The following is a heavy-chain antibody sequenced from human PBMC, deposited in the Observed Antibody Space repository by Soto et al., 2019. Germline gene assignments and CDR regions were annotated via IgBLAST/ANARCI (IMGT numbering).Heavy chain of an antibody. J-gene: IGHJ4*02. CDR1: GFTFSDHF. CDR3: ACIRAACGY. V-gene: IGHV3-72*01. D-gene: IGHD2-21*01. Sequence: EVQLVESGGGLVQPGGSLRLSCAASGFTFSDHFMDWVRQAPGKGLEWVGRIKDKTHNYGTQCAPSAEGRFSISRDDYTNAVYLQLNRLKTEDTSVYFCACIRAACGYWGPGTLVTVSS. CDR2: IKDKTHNYGT.